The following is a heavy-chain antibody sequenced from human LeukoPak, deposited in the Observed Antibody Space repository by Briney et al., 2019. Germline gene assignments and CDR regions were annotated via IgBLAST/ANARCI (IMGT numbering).Heavy chain of an antibody. J-gene: IGHJ4*02. CDR2: ISGSGGST. D-gene: IGHD3-22*01. CDR3: AKDPGYYYDSSGYSAY. CDR1: GSTFSSYA. V-gene: IGHV3-23*01. Sequence: GGSLRLSCAASGSTFSSYAMSWVRQAPGKGLEWVSAISGSGGSTYYADSVKGRFTISRDNSKNTLYLQMNSLRAEDTAVYYCAKDPGYYYDSSGYSAYWGQGTLVTVSS.